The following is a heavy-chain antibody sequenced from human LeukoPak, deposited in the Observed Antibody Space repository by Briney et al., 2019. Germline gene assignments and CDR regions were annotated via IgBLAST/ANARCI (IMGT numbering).Heavy chain of an antibody. Sequence: GASVKVSCKASGYTFTSYDINWVRQAPGQGLEWMGWINPNSGGTNYAQKFQGRVTMTRDTSISTAYMELSRLRSDDTAVYYCASSVGESDCSGGSCYNFDYWGQGTLVTVSS. D-gene: IGHD2-15*01. V-gene: IGHV1-2*02. CDR1: GYTFTSYD. CDR2: INPNSGGT. CDR3: ASSVGESDCSGGSCYNFDY. J-gene: IGHJ4*02.